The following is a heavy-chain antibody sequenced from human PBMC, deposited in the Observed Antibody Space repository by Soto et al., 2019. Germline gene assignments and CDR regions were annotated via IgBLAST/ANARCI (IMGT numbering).Heavy chain of an antibody. CDR3: AGSPEGWELLPTGSFDY. J-gene: IGHJ4*02. CDR2: IIPIFGTA. V-gene: IGHV1-69*01. CDR1: GGTFSSYA. Sequence: VQLVQSGAEVKKPGSSVKVSCKASGGTFSSYAISWVRQAPGQGLEWMGGIIPIFGTANYAQKFQGRVTITADESMSTASMELSSLGSEDRAGYYCAGSPEGWELLPTGSFDYWGQGTLVTVSS. D-gene: IGHD1-26*01.